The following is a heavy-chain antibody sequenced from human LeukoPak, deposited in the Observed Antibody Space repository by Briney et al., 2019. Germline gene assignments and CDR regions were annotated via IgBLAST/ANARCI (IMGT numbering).Heavy chain of an antibody. Sequence: SETLSHTCTVSGGSISSYYWSWIRQPAGKGLEWIGRIYTSGSTNYNPSLKSRVTMSVDTSKNQFSLKLSSVTAADTAVYYCARHETPIAVAQLDYWGQGTLVTVSS. D-gene: IGHD6-19*01. J-gene: IGHJ4*02. CDR2: IYTSGST. V-gene: IGHV4-4*07. CDR1: GGSISSYY. CDR3: ARHETPIAVAQLDY.